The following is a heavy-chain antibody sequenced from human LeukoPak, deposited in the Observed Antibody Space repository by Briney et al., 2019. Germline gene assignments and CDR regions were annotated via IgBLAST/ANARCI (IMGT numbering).Heavy chain of an antibody. Sequence: GGALRLSCAASGCTFSSYAMSGVRQAPGKGGEGGSAISGSGGSTYFEDSAKGRFTISRDNSPNALYLHMSSLRAADTAVYYCAKGESWLHPPHHFDYWGQGTLVTVSS. CDR3: AKGESWLHPPHHFDY. CDR1: GCTFSSYA. D-gene: IGHD5-12*01. CDR2: ISGSGGST. V-gene: IGHV3-23*01. J-gene: IGHJ4*02.